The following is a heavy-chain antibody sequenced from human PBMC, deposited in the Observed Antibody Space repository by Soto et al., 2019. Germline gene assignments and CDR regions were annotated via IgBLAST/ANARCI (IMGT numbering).Heavy chain of an antibody. CDR2: IFYSGNT. CDR1: GGSISRSSYY. V-gene: IGHV4-39*01. D-gene: IGHD6-13*01. CDR3: ARRRGSSWYDDAFDI. Sequence: QLQLQESGPGLVKPSETLSLTCTVSGGSISRSSYYWGWIRQPPGKGLEWIGNIFYSGNTYYNPSLKSRVTISVDTSKNQFSLMLSSVTAADTAVFYCARRRGSSWYDDAFDIWGQGTMVTVSS. J-gene: IGHJ3*02.